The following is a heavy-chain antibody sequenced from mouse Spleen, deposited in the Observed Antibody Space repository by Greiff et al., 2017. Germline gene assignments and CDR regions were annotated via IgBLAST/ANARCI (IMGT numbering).Heavy chain of an antibody. CDR2: IWGGGST. V-gene: IGHV2-9*01. CDR3: AKNTVVAPYAMDY. D-gene: IGHD1-1*01. Sequence: VKVVESGPGLVAPSQSLSITCTVSGFSLTSYGVDWVRQPPGKGLEWLGVIWGGGSTNYNSALMSRLSISKDNSKSQVFLKMNSLQTDDTAMYYCAKNTVVAPYAMDYWGQGTSVTVSS. J-gene: IGHJ4*01. CDR1: GFSLTSYG.